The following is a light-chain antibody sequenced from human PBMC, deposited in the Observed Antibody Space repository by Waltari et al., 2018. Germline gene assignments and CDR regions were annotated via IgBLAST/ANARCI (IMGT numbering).Light chain of an antibody. Sequence: DIVMTPSPNSLSVSLGERATINCQSSQRVLYSSNNNKNHLAWYQPTSGQPPTLLIYWASTRESGVPDRFSGSGSGTDFTRTISSLQAEDMAVYYCQQYYSTPLTFGGGTKVEIK. CDR1: QRVLYSSNNNKNH. CDR2: WAS. CDR3: QQYYSTPLT. J-gene: IGKJ4*01. V-gene: IGKV4-1*01.